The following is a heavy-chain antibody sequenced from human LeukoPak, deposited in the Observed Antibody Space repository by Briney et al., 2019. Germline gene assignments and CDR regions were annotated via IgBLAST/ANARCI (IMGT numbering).Heavy chain of an antibody. CDR1: GGSISSGSYY. J-gene: IGHJ5*02. Sequence: SETLSLTCTVSGGSISSGSYYWSWIRQPAGKGLEWIGRIYTSGSTNYNPSLKSRVTISVDTSKNQFSLRLSSVTAADTAVYYCARESYSSGYYHPWGQGTLVTVSS. CDR2: IYTSGST. V-gene: IGHV4-61*02. D-gene: IGHD6-25*01. CDR3: ARESYSSGYYHP.